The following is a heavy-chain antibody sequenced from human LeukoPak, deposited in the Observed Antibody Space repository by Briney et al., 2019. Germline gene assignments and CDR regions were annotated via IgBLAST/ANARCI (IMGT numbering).Heavy chain of an antibody. D-gene: IGHD2-2*01. Sequence: SETLSLTCAVSGGSISSSNWWSWVRQPPGKGLEWIGEIYHSGTTNYNPSLKSRVTISVDKSKNQFSLRLSSVTAADTAVYYCARRVLGYCSTTSCYGDYWGQGTLVTVSS. CDR2: IYHSGTT. CDR1: GGSISSSNW. J-gene: IGHJ4*02. CDR3: ARRVLGYCSTTSCYGDY. V-gene: IGHV4-4*02.